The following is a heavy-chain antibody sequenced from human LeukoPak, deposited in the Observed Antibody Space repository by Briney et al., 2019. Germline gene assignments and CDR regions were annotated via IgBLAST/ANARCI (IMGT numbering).Heavy chain of an antibody. CDR1: GGNFISYA. CDR2: IIPMFGTS. D-gene: IGHD3-3*01. J-gene: IGHJ4*02. Sequence: SVKVSCKASGGNFISYAVSWVRQAPGQGLEWMGGIIPMFGTSNYAQKFQGRVTITTDESTTTAYMELSSLNSEDTAVYYCATYTLSQFWSGYYHFDYWGQGTLVSVSS. CDR3: ATYTLSQFWSGYYHFDY. V-gene: IGHV1-69*05.